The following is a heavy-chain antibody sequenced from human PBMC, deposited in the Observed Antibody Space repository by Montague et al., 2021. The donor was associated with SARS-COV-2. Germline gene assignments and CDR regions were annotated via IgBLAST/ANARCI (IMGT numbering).Heavy chain of an antibody. CDR1: GGSVSSVSYP. D-gene: IGHD3-9*01. Sequence: SETLSLTCTVSGGSVSSVSYPWIWIRPPQGQGLEWIGYIYYSGSTNYNPNLQSRVTISLDTSQNPFSLNLISVTAADTALYAGARELEIHDFLRGYDIGDWGQGPLVTVSS. CDR3: ARELEIHDFLRGYDIGD. CDR2: IYYSGST. J-gene: IGHJ4*02. V-gene: IGHV4-61*01.